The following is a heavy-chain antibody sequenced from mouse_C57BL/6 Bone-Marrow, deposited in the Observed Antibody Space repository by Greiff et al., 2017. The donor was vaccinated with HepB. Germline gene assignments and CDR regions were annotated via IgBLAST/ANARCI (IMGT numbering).Heavy chain of an antibody. CDR2: IYPGGGYT. J-gene: IGHJ2*01. CDR3: ARGGFYYFDY. V-gene: IGHV1-63*01. Sequence: VQVVESGAELVRPGTSVKMSCKASGYTFTNYWIGWAKQRPGHGLEWIGDIYPGGGYTNYNEKFKGKATLTADKSSSTAYMQFSSLTSEDSAIYYCARGGFYYFDYWGQGTTLTVSS. CDR1: GYTFTNYW. D-gene: IGHD3-2*02.